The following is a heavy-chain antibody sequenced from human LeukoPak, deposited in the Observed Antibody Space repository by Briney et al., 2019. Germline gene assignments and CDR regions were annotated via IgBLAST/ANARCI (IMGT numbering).Heavy chain of an antibody. J-gene: IGHJ4*02. Sequence: SGGSLRLSCAASGFTFSSYAMSWVRQAPGKGLEWVSAISGSGGSTYYADSVKGRFTISRDNSKNTLYLQMNSLRAEDTAVYYYTIYDRAPACFDYWGQGSLVTVSS. V-gene: IGHV3-23*01. CDR2: ISGSGGST. CDR3: TIYDRAPACFDY. CDR1: GFTFSSYA. D-gene: IGHD5/OR15-5a*01.